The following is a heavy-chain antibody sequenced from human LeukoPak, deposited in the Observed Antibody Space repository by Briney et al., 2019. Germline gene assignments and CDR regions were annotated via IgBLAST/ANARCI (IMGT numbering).Heavy chain of an antibody. J-gene: IGHJ4*02. D-gene: IGHD3-10*01. Sequence: GGSLRLSCAASGFTFGNYWMSWVRQAPGKGLEWVANIEQDGSAKYYVVSVDGRFTVSRDNAENSLYLQMDFLRAEDTALYYCARADYYGSILDYWGQGSLVTVSS. CDR1: GFTFGNYW. CDR3: ARADYYGSILDY. V-gene: IGHV3-7*04. CDR2: IEQDGSAK.